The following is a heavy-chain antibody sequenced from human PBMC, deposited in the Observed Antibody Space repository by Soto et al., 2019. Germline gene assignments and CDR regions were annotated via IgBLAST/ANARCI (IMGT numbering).Heavy chain of an antibody. Sequence: PGGSLRLSCVASGFNFSSHWMTWVRQAPGKGLEWVANINGDGSDKYYVGSVKGRFTISRDNAKNSLYLQLNSLGAEDTAIYYCAKDSQRWLQEFDYWGQGTLVTVSS. CDR2: INGDGSDK. D-gene: IGHD5-12*01. CDR1: GFNFSSHW. CDR3: AKDSQRWLQEFDY. V-gene: IGHV3-7*03. J-gene: IGHJ4*02.